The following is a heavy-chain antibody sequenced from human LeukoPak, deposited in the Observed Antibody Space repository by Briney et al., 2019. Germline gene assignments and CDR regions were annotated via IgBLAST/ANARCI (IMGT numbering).Heavy chain of an antibody. V-gene: IGHV3-23*01. J-gene: IGHJ4*02. CDR1: GFTFSSYA. D-gene: IGHD1-1*01. CDR3: AKGSWRGFDY. CDR2: ISTSGTT. Sequence: GGSLRLSCAASGFTFSSYAMTWVRQSPGKGLEWASVISTSGTTFYADSVKGRFTISRANSKNTLYLQMNSLRAEDTAVYYCAKGSWRGFDYWGQGTLVTVSS.